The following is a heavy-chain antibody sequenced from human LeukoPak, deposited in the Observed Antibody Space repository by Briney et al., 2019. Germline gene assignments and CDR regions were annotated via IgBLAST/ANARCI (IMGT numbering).Heavy chain of an antibody. CDR3: ASYSGSYPEYFQH. CDR2: ISDEGHST. Sequence: GGSLRLSCAASGFSFDGYAMHWVRQAPGKGLEWVSLISDEGHSTYYADSVKGRFTISRDNSKNTLYLQMNSLRAEDTAVYYCASYSGSYPEYFQHWGQGTLVTVSS. V-gene: IGHV3-43*02. D-gene: IGHD1-26*01. J-gene: IGHJ1*01. CDR1: GFSFDGYA.